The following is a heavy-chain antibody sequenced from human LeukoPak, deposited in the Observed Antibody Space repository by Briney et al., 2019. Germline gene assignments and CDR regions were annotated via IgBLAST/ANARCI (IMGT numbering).Heavy chain of an antibody. CDR1: GFTFSIAW. D-gene: IGHD2-15*01. V-gene: IGHV3-74*01. CDR3: ARIAWDAFDI. Sequence: PGRSLRLSCAASGFTFSIAWMTCVRQAPGKGLVWVSRLNNDGSSTNYADSVKGRFTISRDNAKNTLYLQMNSLRAEDTAVYYCARIAWDAFDIWGQGTMVTVSS. J-gene: IGHJ3*02. CDR2: LNNDGSST.